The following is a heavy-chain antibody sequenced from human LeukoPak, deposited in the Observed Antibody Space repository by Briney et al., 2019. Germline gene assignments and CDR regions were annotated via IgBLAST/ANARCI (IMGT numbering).Heavy chain of an antibody. CDR2: ISYSGGT. CDR3: ARGRERLGYCSSTSCYMAGYYYYGMDV. Sequence: PSETLSLTCTVSGGSISSNYWSWIRQPPGKGLEWIGYISYSGGTNYNPSLKSRVTISVDTSKNQFSLKLSSVTAADTAVYYCARGRERLGYCSSTSCYMAGYYYYGMDVWGQGTTVTVSS. CDR1: GGSISSNY. J-gene: IGHJ6*02. V-gene: IGHV4-59*12. D-gene: IGHD2-2*02.